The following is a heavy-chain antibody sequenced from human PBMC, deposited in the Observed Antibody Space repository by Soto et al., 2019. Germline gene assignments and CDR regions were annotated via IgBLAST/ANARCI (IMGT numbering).Heavy chain of an antibody. J-gene: IGHJ6*02. D-gene: IGHD3-10*01. Sequence: GHLVESGGGVAQPGRSLRLSCAASGFTFSSYAMHWVRQTPGQGLEWVAVISYDGSNKSYADSVKGRFTISRDNSNDTVYLQMNSLRTEDTAVYFCARVLRIRGGRYYYGMDVWGQGTTVTVSS. CDR1: GFTFSSYA. CDR2: ISYDGSNK. V-gene: IGHV3-30-3*01. CDR3: ARVLRIRGGRYYYGMDV.